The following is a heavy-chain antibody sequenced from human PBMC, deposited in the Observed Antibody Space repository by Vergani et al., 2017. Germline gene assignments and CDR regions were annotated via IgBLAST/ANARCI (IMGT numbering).Heavy chain of an antibody. V-gene: IGHV5-51*01. CDR3: ARRNVEMAFDY. D-gene: IGHD5-24*01. Sequence: EVQLVQSGAEVKKPGESLKISCKGSGYNFPNYWIGWVRQMPGKGLQLMGIIYPGASDTEYSPSFQGQVTVSADKSISTAYLQWSSLKASDTAIYYCARRNVEMAFDYWGQGTLITVSS. CDR2: IYPGASDT. CDR1: GYNFPNYW. J-gene: IGHJ4*02.